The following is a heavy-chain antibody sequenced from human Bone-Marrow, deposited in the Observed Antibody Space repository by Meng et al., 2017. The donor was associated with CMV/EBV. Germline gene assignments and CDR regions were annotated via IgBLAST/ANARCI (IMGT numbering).Heavy chain of an antibody. J-gene: IGHJ4*02. V-gene: IGHV1-46*01. D-gene: IGHD3-3*01. CDR1: GYSFSNYY. Sequence: ASVKVSCKAFGYSFSNYYIHWVRQAPGQGLEWMGIINPSGGNTVYAQKFQGRVSMTRDTPTSTMYMELRSLTSEDTAVYSCARGAGGVDITRAEPFDSWGQGTLVTVSS. CDR2: INPSGGNT. CDR3: ARGAGGVDITRAEPFDS.